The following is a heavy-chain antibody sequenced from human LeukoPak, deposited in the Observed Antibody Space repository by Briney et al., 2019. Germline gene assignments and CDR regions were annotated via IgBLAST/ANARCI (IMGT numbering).Heavy chain of an antibody. J-gene: IGHJ5*02. CDR3: ARGHPWIQLWPPGP. CDR1: GGSISSSSYH. V-gene: IGHV4-39*06. Sequence: PSEALSLTCTVSGGSISSSSYHWGWIRQPPGKGLEWIGNIYYSGSTYYNPSLNSRVTISVDTAKNQFTLKLSSVTAADTAVYYCARGHPWIQLWPPGPWGQGILVTVSS. CDR2: IYYSGST. D-gene: IGHD5-18*01.